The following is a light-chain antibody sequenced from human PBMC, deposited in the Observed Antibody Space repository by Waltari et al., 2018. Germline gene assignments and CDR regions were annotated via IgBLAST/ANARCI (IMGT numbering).Light chain of an antibody. J-gene: IGKJ1*01. Sequence: EIVLTQSPATLSLSPGERATLSCRASQSISKYLAWYQQKPGQAPRLLIDHASSRAAGIPDRFSGSGSGTDFSLTISRLEPEDFAVYYCQHYESLPVTFGQGTKVEIK. CDR3: QHYESLPVT. V-gene: IGKV3-20*01. CDR2: HAS. CDR1: QSISKY.